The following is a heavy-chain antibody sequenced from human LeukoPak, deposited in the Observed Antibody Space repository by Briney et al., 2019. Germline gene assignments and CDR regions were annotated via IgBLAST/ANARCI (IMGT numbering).Heavy chain of an antibody. J-gene: IGHJ4*02. V-gene: IGHV4-34*01. CDR2: INHSGST. CDR3: ARALAVAGLLYYFDY. D-gene: IGHD6-19*01. Sequence: SETLSLTCAVYGGSFSGYYWSWLRQPPGKGLEWIGEINHSGSTNYNPSLKSRVTISVDTSKNQFSLKLSSVTAADTAVFYCARALAVAGLLYYFDYWGQGTLVTVSS. CDR1: GGSFSGYY.